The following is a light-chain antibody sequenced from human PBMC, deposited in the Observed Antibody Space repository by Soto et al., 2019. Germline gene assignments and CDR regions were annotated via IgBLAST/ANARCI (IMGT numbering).Light chain of an antibody. CDR2: TNN. CDR1: SSNIGINT. Sequence: VLTQPPSASGTPGQRVTISCSGGSSNIGINTVNWYQQFPGTAPKVLIHTNNQRPSGVPGRFSGSKSGTSASLAIRGPQSRDQDASYCGAWDESLNGYVFGTGTRSQS. V-gene: IGLV1-44*01. CDR3: GAWDESLNGYV. J-gene: IGLJ1*01.